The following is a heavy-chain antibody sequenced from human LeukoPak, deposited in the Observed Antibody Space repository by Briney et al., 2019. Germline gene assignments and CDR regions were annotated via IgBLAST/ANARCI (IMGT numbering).Heavy chain of an antibody. D-gene: IGHD3-22*01. CDR2: ISWNSGRI. V-gene: IGHV3-9*01. Sequence: SLRLSCATSGFTFGTYAMHWVRQAPGKGPEWVSGISWNSGRIGYADSVKGRFTISRDNVKNFLFLQMNSLRPEDTALYYCAKAPAGDSSGYYTDSFHKWGQGTMVTVSS. CDR1: GFTFGTYA. J-gene: IGHJ3*02. CDR3: AKAPAGDSSGYYTDSFHK.